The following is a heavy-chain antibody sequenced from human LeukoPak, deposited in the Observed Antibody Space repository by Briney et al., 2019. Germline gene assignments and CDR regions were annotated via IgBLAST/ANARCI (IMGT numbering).Heavy chain of an antibody. Sequence: GGSLRLSCAASGFTFSSYGMHWVRQAPGTGLEWVADIKEDGSQKDYVDSVKGRFTISRDNAKNSLYLQMDSLRAEDTAVYYCAKYSNWVAGDVWGQGTTVSVSS. J-gene: IGHJ6*02. CDR2: IKEDGSQK. CDR1: GFTFSSYG. CDR3: AKYSNWVAGDV. D-gene: IGHD7-27*01. V-gene: IGHV3-7*01.